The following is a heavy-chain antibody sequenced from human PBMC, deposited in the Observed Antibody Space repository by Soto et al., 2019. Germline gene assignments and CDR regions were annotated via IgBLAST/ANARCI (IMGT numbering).Heavy chain of an antibody. CDR2: ISGSGGST. CDR1: GFTFSSYA. D-gene: IGHD3-22*01. Sequence: PGGSLRLSCAASGFTFSSYAMSWVRQAPGKGLEWVSAISGSGGSTYYADSVKGRFTISRDNSKNTLYLQMNSLRAEDTAVYYCAKVYYYDSSGSDYYYYYGMDVWGQGTTVTVSS. V-gene: IGHV3-23*01. CDR3: AKVYYYDSSGSDYYYYYGMDV. J-gene: IGHJ6*02.